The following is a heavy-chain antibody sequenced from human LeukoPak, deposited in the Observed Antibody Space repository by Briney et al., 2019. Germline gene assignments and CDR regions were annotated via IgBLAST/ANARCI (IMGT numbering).Heavy chain of an antibody. J-gene: IGHJ4*02. Sequence: HGESLKISCKGSGYSFTSYWIGWVRQMPGKGLEWLGIIYPGDSDTRYSLSFQGQVTISADKSISTAYLQWSSLKASDTAMYYCARRGSGTYGAFDYWGQGTLVTVSS. CDR2: IYPGDSDT. D-gene: IGHD1-26*01. CDR1: GYSFTSYW. V-gene: IGHV5-51*01. CDR3: ARRGSGTYGAFDY.